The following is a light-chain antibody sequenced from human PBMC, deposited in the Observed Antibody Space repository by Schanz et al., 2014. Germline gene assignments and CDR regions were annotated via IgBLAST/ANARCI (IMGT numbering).Light chain of an antibody. Sequence: QSALTQPASVSGSSGQSITISCTGTSSDVGSYDYVSWYQQHPGTVPKPIIYSVDTRPSGVPDRFSGSKSGNTASMTISGLQAADEADYYCSSYTRSSTQVFGGGTKLHRP. CDR2: SVD. J-gene: IGLJ3*02. CDR3: SSYTRSSTQV. CDR1: SSDVGSYDY. V-gene: IGLV2-14*01.